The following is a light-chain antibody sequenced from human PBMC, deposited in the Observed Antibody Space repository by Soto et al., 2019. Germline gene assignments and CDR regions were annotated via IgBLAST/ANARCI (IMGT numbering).Light chain of an antibody. CDR2: GAS. J-gene: IGKJ1*01. Sequence: EIVLTQSPGTLSLSPGERATLSCRASQSVRSNYLAWYQQKTGQAPRLLIYGASSRATGIPDRFSGSGSGTDFTLTISRLEPEDFAVYFCQQHGSSPRTFGQGTKVEIK. CDR3: QQHGSSPRT. CDR1: QSVRSNY. V-gene: IGKV3-20*01.